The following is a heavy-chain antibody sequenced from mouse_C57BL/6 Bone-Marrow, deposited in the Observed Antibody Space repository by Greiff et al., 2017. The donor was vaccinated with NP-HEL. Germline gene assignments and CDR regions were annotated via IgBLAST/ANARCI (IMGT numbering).Heavy chain of an antibody. V-gene: IGHV1-69*01. J-gene: IGHJ4*01. CDR3: ARGGWSYAMDY. Sequence: VQLQQPGAELVMPGASVKLSCKASGYTFTSYWMHWVKQRPGQGLEWIGEIDPSDSYTNYNQKFKGKSTLTVDKSSSTAYMQLSSLTSEDSAVYYCARGGWSYAMDYWGQGNSVTVSS. CDR1: GYTFTSYW. CDR2: IDPSDSYT. D-gene: IGHD3-3*01.